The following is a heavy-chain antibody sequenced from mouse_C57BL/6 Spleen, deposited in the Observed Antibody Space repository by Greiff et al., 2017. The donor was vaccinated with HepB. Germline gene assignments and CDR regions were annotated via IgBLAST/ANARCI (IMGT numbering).Heavy chain of an antibody. CDR2: ISSGGDYT. J-gene: IGHJ1*03. D-gene: IGHD1-1*01. V-gene: IGHV5-9-1*02. CDR1: GFTFSSYA. Sequence: EVKLVESGEGLVKPGGSLKLSCAASGFTFSSYAMSWVRQTPEKRLEWVAYISSGGDYTYYADTVKGRCTISRDKARNTQYLQMSSLTSEDTAMYYCTRDRVVATHWYLDVWGTGTTVTVS. CDR3: TRDRVVATHWYLDV.